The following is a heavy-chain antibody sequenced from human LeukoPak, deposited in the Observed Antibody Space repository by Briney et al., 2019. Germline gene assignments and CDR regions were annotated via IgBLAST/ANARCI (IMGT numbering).Heavy chain of an antibody. V-gene: IGHV3-23*01. CDR2: ISGSGDI. Sequence: GGSLRLSCAAPGFTFSSYTMSWVRQAPGKGLEWVSGISGSGDIFYADSVKGRFTISRDNSKNTLYLQMNSLRAEDTAVYYCAKAVYGSGINYYYGMDVWGQGTTVTVSS. CDR1: GFTFSSYT. D-gene: IGHD3-10*01. J-gene: IGHJ6*02. CDR3: AKAVYGSGINYYYGMDV.